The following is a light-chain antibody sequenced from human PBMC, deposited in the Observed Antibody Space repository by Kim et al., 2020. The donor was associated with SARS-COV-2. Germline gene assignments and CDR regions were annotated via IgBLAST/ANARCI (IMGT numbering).Light chain of an antibody. V-gene: IGLV10-54*01. J-gene: IGLJ3*02. CDR3: SAWDTSLSAWV. CDR2: RNN. Sequence: QPATHTWTRSSKNVGDKGAAWLQKHQGHPRKHLFYRNNNRPSGISERLSASRSGNSAYLTITGLQPEDEADYYCSAWDTSLSAWVFGGGTQLTVL. CDR1: SKNVGDKG.